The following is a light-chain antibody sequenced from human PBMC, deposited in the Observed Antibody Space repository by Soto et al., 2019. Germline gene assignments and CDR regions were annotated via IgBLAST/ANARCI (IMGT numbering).Light chain of an antibody. V-gene: IGKV4-1*01. CDR2: WAS. Sequence: DIVMTQSPDSLPVSLGERATINCKSSQSVLHTSNNKNYLAWFQQKPGQPPRLLIYWASTRGSGVPDRFSGSGSGSDFTRTISSLQAEDVAVYSCQQYYSAPWTFGQGTRVEIK. CDR3: QQYYSAPWT. J-gene: IGKJ1*01. CDR1: QSVLHTSNNKNY.